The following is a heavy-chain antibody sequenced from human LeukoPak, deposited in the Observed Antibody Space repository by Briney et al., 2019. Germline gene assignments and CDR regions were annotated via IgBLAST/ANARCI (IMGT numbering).Heavy chain of an antibody. CDR3: TTAVAYYYDSSGYTVIDY. V-gene: IGHV3-7*03. CDR1: GFTFSSYW. CDR2: IKQDGSEK. Sequence: GGSLRLSCAASGFTFSSYWMSWVRQAPGKGLEWVANIKQDGSEKYYVDSVKGRFTISRDNAKNSLYLQMNSVRTEDTAVYYCTTAVAYYYDSSGYTVIDYWGQGTLVTVSS. J-gene: IGHJ4*02. D-gene: IGHD3-22*01.